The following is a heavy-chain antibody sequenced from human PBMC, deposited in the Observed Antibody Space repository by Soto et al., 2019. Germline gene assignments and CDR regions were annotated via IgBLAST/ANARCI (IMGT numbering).Heavy chain of an antibody. CDR2: IVVGSGNT. V-gene: IGHV1-58*01. CDR1: GFSFTSSA. J-gene: IGHJ6*02. CDR3: AEDRDDIWTGITYYSHGVHV. Sequence: GTSVKVSCKASGFSFTSSAVQWVRQARGQRLEWIGWIVVGSGNTNYAQKFQERVTITRDMSTSTAYMELSSLRSEDKAVYYCAEDRDDIWTGITYYSHGVHVCGPGSRVTVFS. D-gene: IGHD3-9*01.